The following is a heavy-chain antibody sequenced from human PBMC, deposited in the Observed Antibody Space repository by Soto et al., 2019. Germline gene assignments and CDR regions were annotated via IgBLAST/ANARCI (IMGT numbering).Heavy chain of an antibody. CDR3: ARGHSTDCSNGVCSFFYNHEMDV. J-gene: IGHJ6*02. CDR1: GYSFTDYH. V-gene: IGHV1-2*04. D-gene: IGHD2-8*01. Sequence: QVRLVQSGAEVKKPGASVRVSCKASGYSFTDYHIHWVRQAPGQGLEWLGRINPKSGGTSTAQKFQGWVTMTRDRSISTVYMELTRLRSDDTAVYFCARGHSTDCSNGVCSFFYNHEMDVWGQGTTVTVSS. CDR2: INPKSGGT.